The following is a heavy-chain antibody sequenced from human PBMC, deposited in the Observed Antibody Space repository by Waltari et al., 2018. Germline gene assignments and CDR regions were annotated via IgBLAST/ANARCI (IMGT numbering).Heavy chain of an antibody. CDR1: GSSISSGYY. V-gene: IGHV4-38-2*01. D-gene: IGHD3-10*01. J-gene: IGHJ4*02. CDR2: IYHSGST. CDR3: ARLGFSDD. Sequence: QVQLHESGPGLVKPSETLSLTCAVAGSSISSGYYWGWIRQPPGKGLEWIGSIYHSGSTYNNPSLKSRVTISVETSKNQVALKLSSVTAADTAVYYCARLGFSDDWGQGALVTVSS.